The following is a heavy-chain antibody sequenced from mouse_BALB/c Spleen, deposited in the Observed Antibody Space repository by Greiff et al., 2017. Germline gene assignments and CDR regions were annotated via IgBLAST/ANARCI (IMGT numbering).Heavy chain of an antibody. V-gene: IGHV3-2*02. Sequence: EVKLVESGPGLVKPSQSLSLTCTVTGYSITSDYAWNWIRQFPGNKLEWMGYISYSGSTSYNPSLKSRISITRDTSKNQFFLQLNSVTTEDTATYYCARTAYYGKPYYAMDYWGQGTSVTVSS. CDR2: ISYSGST. CDR1: GYSITSDYA. J-gene: IGHJ4*01. CDR3: ARTAYYGKPYYAMDY. D-gene: IGHD2-10*01.